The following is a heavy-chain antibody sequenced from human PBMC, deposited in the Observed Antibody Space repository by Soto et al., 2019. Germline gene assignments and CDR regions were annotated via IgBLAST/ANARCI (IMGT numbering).Heavy chain of an antibody. V-gene: IGHV3-53*01. CDR2: HYSGGST. CDR3: ARHRHPRGTVGATSPLDP. CDR1: GFSVSSNY. Sequence: DVQLVESGGGLVQPGGSLRLSCAISGFSVSSNYLSWVRQAPGKGLEWVSVHYSGGSTYYADSVQGRFTSSRDKSNNTLYLQMRRVRAEDTAVYFCARHRHPRGTVGATSPLDPGGQGTKVTVSS. J-gene: IGHJ5*02. D-gene: IGHD1-26*01.